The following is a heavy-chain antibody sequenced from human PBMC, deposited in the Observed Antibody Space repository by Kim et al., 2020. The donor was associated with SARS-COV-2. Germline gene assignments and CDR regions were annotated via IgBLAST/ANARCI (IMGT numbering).Heavy chain of an antibody. J-gene: IGHJ6*02. Sequence: GGSLRLSCAASGFTFDDYGMSWVRQAPGKGLEWVSGINWNGGSTGYADSVKGRFTISRDNAKNSLYLQMNSLRAEDTALYHCARDMYNNWNDGPIYEYYYYYGMDVWGQGTTVTVSS. CDR2: INWNGGST. CDR3: ARDMYNNWNDGPIYEYYYYYGMDV. CDR1: GFTFDDYG. V-gene: IGHV3-20*01. D-gene: IGHD1-20*01.